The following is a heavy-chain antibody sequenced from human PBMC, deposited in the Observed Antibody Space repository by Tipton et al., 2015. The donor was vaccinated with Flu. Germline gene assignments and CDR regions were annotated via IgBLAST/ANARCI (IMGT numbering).Heavy chain of an antibody. CDR1: GGSVGTNNYY. Sequence: TLSLTCSVSGGSVGTNNYYWSWIRQPPGKGLEWIAYIFDSGSTNYNPSLKSRVTISVDTSKNQFSLKVSSVTAADTAVYYCARQSYGYGSGRRAFDIWGQGTMVTVSS. CDR3: ARQSYGYGSGRRAFDI. D-gene: IGHD3-10*01. CDR2: IFDSGST. V-gene: IGHV4-61*01. J-gene: IGHJ3*02.